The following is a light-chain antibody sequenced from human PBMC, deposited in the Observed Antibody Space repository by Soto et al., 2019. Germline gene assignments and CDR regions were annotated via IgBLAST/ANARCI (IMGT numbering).Light chain of an antibody. J-gene: IGKJ1*01. CDR1: QSVSSSY. CDR2: GAS. Sequence: EIVLTQSPGTLSLSPGERATLSCRASQSVSSSYLAWYQQKPGQAPRLLIYGASNRATGIPDRFSGSGSGTDFTLSISRAEPEDFAVYYCQQYGTSPRTFGQGTKVEIK. CDR3: QQYGTSPRT. V-gene: IGKV3-20*01.